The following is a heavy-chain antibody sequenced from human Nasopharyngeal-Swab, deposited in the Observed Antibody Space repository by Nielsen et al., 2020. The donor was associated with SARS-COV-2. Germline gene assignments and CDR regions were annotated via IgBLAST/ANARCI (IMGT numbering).Heavy chain of an antibody. CDR1: GGSISSSSYY. Sequence: SKTLSLTCTVSGGSISSSSYYWGWIRQPPGKGLEWIGSIYYSGSTYYDPSLKSRVTISVDTSKNQFSLKLSSVTAADTAVYYCARLSGYSGYDERAFDYWGQGTLVTVSS. V-gene: IGHV4-39*01. CDR3: ARLSGYSGYDERAFDY. CDR2: IYYSGST. D-gene: IGHD5-12*01. J-gene: IGHJ4*02.